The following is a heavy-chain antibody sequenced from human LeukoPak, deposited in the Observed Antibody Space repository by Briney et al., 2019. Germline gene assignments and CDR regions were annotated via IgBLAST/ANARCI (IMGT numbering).Heavy chain of an antibody. D-gene: IGHD2-15*01. Sequence: ASVKVSCKASGYTFTSSGISWVRQAPGQGLEWMGWISAYNGNTNYAQKLQSRVTMTTDTSTSTGYMELRSLRSDDTAVYYCARVNMVVSRPEGFFDVWGRGTQVTVSS. CDR2: ISAYNGNT. J-gene: IGHJ2*01. CDR1: GYTFTSSG. V-gene: IGHV1-18*01. CDR3: ARVNMVVSRPEGFFDV.